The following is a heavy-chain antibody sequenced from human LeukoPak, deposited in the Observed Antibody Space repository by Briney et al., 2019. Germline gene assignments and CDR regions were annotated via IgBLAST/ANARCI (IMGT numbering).Heavy chain of an antibody. CDR2: ISSSNGNTI. V-gene: IGHV3-48*03. J-gene: IGHJ4*02. CDR3: AREGYYYFDY. CDR1: GFTFSSFE. D-gene: IGHD5-18*01. Sequence: PGGSLRLSCAASGFTFSSFEMHWVRQAPGKGLEWISYISSSNGNTIYYADSVKGRFTISRDNAKNSLYLQMNSLRAEDTAVYYCAREGYYYFDYWGQGTLVSVSS.